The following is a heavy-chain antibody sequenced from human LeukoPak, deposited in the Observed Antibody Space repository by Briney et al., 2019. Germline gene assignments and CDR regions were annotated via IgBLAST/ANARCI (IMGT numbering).Heavy chain of an antibody. J-gene: IGHJ4*02. D-gene: IGHD6-13*01. CDR3: AKGGSRSSWFWVY. Sequence: AGGSLRLSCAASGFTFSSYSMNWVRQAPGKGLEWVSSISSSSSYIYYADSVKGRFTISRDNAKNSLYLQMNSLRADDTAVYYCAKGGSRSSWFWVYWGQGTLVTVSS. CDR2: ISSSSSYI. CDR1: GFTFSSYS. V-gene: IGHV3-21*01.